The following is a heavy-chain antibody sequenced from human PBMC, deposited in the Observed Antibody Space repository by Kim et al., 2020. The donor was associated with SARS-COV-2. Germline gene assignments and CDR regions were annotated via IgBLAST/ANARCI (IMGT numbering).Heavy chain of an antibody. D-gene: IGHD1-26*01. CDR3: ARLGGNTQRGYSWFDP. CDR2: SNHNGGT. J-gene: IGHJ5*02. V-gene: IGHV4-34*01. CDR1: GGSLSGSY. Sequence: SETLSLTCAVHGGSLSGSYWSWIRQSPGKGLEWIGESNHNGGTNYNPSLKSRVTISVDTSKNQFSVKLSSVTAADTAVYYCARLGGNTQRGYSWFDPWGQGTLVTVSS.